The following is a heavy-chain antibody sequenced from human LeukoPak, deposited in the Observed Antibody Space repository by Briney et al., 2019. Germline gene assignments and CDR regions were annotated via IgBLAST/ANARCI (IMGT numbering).Heavy chain of an antibody. V-gene: IGHV3-30*03. CDR2: ISHDLTYQ. CDR1: GFIFTAYG. CDR3: ARDPGIAVAIDAFDI. D-gene: IGHD6-19*01. Sequence: GGSLRLSCAASGFIFTAYGMHWVRQAPGKGLEWVAVISHDLTYQAYADSVKGRFTISRDNAKNSLYLQMNSLRAEDTAVYYCARDPGIAVAIDAFDIWGQGTMVTVSS. J-gene: IGHJ3*02.